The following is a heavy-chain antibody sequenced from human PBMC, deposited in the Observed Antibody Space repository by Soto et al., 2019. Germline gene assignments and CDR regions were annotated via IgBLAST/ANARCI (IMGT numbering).Heavy chain of an antibody. CDR2: ISSSSSTI. CDR3: ARDKGTGGYDFDY. CDR1: GFTFSSYS. Sequence: GGSLRLSCAASGFTFSSYSMNWVRQAPGKGLEWVSYISSSSSTIYYADSVKGRFTISRDNAKNSLYLQMNSLRAEDTAVYYCARDKGTGGYDFDYWGQGTLVTVSS. D-gene: IGHD5-12*01. J-gene: IGHJ4*02. V-gene: IGHV3-48*01.